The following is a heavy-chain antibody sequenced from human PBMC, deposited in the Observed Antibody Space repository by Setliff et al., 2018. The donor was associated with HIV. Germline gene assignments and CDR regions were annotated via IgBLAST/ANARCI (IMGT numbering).Heavy chain of an antibody. Sequence: PGGSLRLSCVSSGFTFATYTMNWVRQAPGKGLEWISSTTGSSNYTYYGDSFRGRSTISRDNAKRSLYLQMTSLRADDTAVYFCVRDKPVGAFPPFDHWGQGARVTVSS. V-gene: IGHV3-21*01. D-gene: IGHD1-26*01. CDR2: TTGSSNYT. J-gene: IGHJ4*02. CDR3: VRDKPVGAFPPFDH. CDR1: GFTFATYT.